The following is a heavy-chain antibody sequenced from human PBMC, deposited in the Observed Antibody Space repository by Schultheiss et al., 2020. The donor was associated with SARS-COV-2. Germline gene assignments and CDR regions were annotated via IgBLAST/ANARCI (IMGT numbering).Heavy chain of an antibody. V-gene: IGHV3-15*01. J-gene: IGHJ6*02. Sequence: GGSLRLSCAASGFTFSNAWMSWVRQAPGKGLEWVGRIKSKTDGGTTDYAAPVKGRFTISRDDSKNTLYLQMNSLKTEDTAVYYCTTVKYQLLYHYYGMDVWGQGTTVTVSS. CDR3: TTVKYQLLYHYYGMDV. D-gene: IGHD2-2*02. CDR1: GFTFSNAW. CDR2: IKSKTDGGTT.